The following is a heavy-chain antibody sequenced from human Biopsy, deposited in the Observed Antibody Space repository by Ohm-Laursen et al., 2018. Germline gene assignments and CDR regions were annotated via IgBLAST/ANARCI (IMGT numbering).Heavy chain of an antibody. Sequence: ILSLTCTVSGVSINGGRYYWNWIRHHPGKGLEWIGNIFYSANTYYNPSLKSRVTISVDTSKNQFSLKLSSVTAADTAVYYCARLGSGDYFPTFFDFWGQGAPVTVSS. CDR3: ARLGSGDYFPTFFDF. J-gene: IGHJ4*02. V-gene: IGHV4-31*03. D-gene: IGHD5-12*01. CDR2: IFYSANT. CDR1: GVSINGGRYY.